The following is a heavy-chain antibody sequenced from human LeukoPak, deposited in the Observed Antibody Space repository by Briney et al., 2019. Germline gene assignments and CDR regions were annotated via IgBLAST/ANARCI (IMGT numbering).Heavy chain of an antibody. CDR1: GGSFSGYY. J-gene: IGHJ3*02. D-gene: IGHD5-18*01. CDR3: ARGKIQLWRRPDTFDI. V-gene: IGHV4-34*01. CDR2: INHSGST. Sequence: SETLSLTCAVYGGSFSGYYWSWIRQPPGKGLEWIGEINHSGSTNYNPSLKSRVTISVDTSKNQFSLKLSSVTAADTAVYYCARGKIQLWRRPDTFDIWGQGTMVTVSS.